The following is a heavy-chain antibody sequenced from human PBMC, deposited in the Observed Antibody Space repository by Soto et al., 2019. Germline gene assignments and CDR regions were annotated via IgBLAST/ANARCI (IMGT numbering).Heavy chain of an antibody. CDR1: GFTFSSYG. Sequence: ESGGGVVQPGRSLRLSCAASGFTFSSYGMHWVRQAPGKGLEWVAVISYDGSNKYYADSVKGRFTISRDNSKNTLYLQMNSLRAEDTAVYYCAKDPSTVTTPYYYYGMDVWGQGTTVTVSS. D-gene: IGHD4-17*01. CDR3: AKDPSTVTTPYYYYGMDV. CDR2: ISYDGSNK. V-gene: IGHV3-30*18. J-gene: IGHJ6*02.